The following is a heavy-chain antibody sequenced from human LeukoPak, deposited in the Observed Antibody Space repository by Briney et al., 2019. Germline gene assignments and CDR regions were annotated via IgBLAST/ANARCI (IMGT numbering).Heavy chain of an antibody. CDR1: GFTVSSNY. J-gene: IGHJ4*02. CDR3: ARDRRSAAGTYYFDY. D-gene: IGHD6-13*01. CDR2: IYSGGST. Sequence: PGGSLRLSCAASGFTVSSNYMSWVRQAPGKGLEWVSVIYSGGSTYYADSVKGRFTISRDNSKNTLYLQMNSLRAEDTAVYYCARDRRSAAGTYYFDYWGQGTLVTVSS. V-gene: IGHV3-66*01.